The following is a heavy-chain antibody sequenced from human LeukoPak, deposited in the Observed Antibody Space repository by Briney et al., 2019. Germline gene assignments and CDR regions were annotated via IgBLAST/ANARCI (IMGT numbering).Heavy chain of an antibody. D-gene: IGHD2-15*01. Sequence: GGSLRLSCAASGFTFSSYDMPWVRHATGKGLEWVSAIGTAGDTYYPGSVKGRFTISRENAKNSLYLQMNSLRAGDTAVYYCARVGEGYCSGGSRYGLYGMDVWGQGTTVTVSS. CDR2: IGTAGDT. V-gene: IGHV3-13*01. CDR3: ARVGEGYCSGGSRYGLYGMDV. CDR1: GFTFSSYD. J-gene: IGHJ6*02.